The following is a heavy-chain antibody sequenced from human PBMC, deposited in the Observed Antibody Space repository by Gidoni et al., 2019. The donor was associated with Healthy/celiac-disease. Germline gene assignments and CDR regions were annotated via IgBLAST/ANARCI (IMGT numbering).Heavy chain of an antibody. Sequence: EVQLVESGGGLVQPGGSLRLSCAASGFTFSSYAMGWVRQAPGKGLEWVSAISGRGGSTYYADSVKGRCTISRDNSKNTLYLQMNSLRAEDTAVYYCAKSRAAIAHAFDIWGQGTMVTVSS. V-gene: IGHV3-23*04. J-gene: IGHJ3*02. CDR1: GFTFSSYA. CDR2: ISGRGGST. CDR3: AKSRAAIAHAFDI. D-gene: IGHD2-2*02.